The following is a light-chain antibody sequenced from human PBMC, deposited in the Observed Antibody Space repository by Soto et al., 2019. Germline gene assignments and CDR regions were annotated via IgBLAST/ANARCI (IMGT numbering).Light chain of an antibody. CDR3: LQHNCYPWT. CDR1: QGISKC. CDR2: AAA. V-gene: IGKV1-17*03. J-gene: IGKJ1*01. Sequence: HRTQPRSAMSASVGDRVTITCRASQGISKCLAWFQQRPGKVPRRLVYAAASVQSGVPSRCSGSGAGTEFTLIISSGQPEDFGTYYCLQHNCYPWTFGQGTKVDI.